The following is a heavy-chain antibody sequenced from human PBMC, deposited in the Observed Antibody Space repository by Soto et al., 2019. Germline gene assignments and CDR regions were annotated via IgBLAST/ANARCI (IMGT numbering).Heavy chain of an antibody. CDR3: ARTGYSYGSYYGMDV. D-gene: IGHD5-18*01. J-gene: IGHJ6*02. CDR2: IIPILGIA. V-gene: IGHV1-69*02. Sequence: SVKVSCKASGGTFSSYTISWVRQAPGQGLEWMGRIIPILGIANYAQKFQGRVTITADKFTSTAYMELSSLRSEDTAVYYCARTGYSYGSYYGMDVWGQGTTVTVSS. CDR1: GGTFSSYT.